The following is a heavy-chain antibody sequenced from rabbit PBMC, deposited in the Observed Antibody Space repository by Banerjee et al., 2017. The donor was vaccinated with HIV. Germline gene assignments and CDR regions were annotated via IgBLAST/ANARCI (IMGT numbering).Heavy chain of an antibody. Sequence: QEQLVESGGGLVKPEGSLTLTCTASGFDFSNYYMSWVRQAPGKGLEWIGCIGTGSGNTYYASWAKGRFTISKTSSTTVTLQVTSLTAADTATYFCARDLAGVIGWNFNLWGPGTLVTVS. J-gene: IGHJ4*01. D-gene: IGHD4-1*01. CDR1: GFDFSNYYM. CDR2: IGTGSGNT. CDR3: ARDLAGVIGWNFNL. V-gene: IGHV1S45*01.